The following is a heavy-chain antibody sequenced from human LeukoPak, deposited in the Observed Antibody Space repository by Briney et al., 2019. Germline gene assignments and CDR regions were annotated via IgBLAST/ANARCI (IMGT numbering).Heavy chain of an antibody. CDR3: ARSRIAVVYFDY. V-gene: IGHV4-59*08. CDR2: IYYSGST. J-gene: IGHJ4*02. D-gene: IGHD6-19*01. CDR1: GGSISSYY. Sequence: SSETLSLTCTVSGGSISSYYWSWIRQPPGKGLEWIGYIYYSGSTNYNPSLKSRVTISVDTSKNQFSLKLSSVTAADTAVYYCARSRIAVVYFDYWSQGTLVTVSS.